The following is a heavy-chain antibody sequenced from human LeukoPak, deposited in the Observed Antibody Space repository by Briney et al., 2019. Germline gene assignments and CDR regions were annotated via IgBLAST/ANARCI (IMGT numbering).Heavy chain of an antibody. D-gene: IGHD6-19*01. Sequence: GGSLRLSCAASGFTFHDYAMHWVRQAPGKGLEWVSGISWNSGSIDYADSVKGRFTISRDNAKNSLYLQMNSLRAEDTALYYCAKVGGGWHHPHFDYWGQGTLVSVSS. J-gene: IGHJ4*02. CDR2: ISWNSGSI. V-gene: IGHV3-9*01. CDR3: AKVGGGWHHPHFDY. CDR1: GFTFHDYA.